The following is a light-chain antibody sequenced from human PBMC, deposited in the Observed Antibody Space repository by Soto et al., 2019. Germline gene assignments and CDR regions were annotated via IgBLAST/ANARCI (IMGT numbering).Light chain of an antibody. Sequence: VMTHSAATLSVSAGERATLSCGASETVATNLAWYQQKPGQAPRLLVSGASTRAAGISDRFRGSGSGTEFTPTISSLRSEDSAIYYGQQYFEWPPMTFGQGTKVDIK. V-gene: IGKV3-15*01. J-gene: IGKJ1*01. CDR1: ETVATN. CDR3: QQYFEWPPMT. CDR2: GAS.